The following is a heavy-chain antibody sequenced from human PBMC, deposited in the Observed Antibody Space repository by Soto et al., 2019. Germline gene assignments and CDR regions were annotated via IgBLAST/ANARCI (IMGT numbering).Heavy chain of an antibody. J-gene: IGHJ6*02. CDR3: AKDQVVAATRYGMDV. Sequence: GGSLRLSCAASGFTFSSYWMHWVRQAPGKGLVWVSRINSDGSSTSYADSVKGRFTISRDNSKNTLYLQMNSLRAEDTAVYYCAKDQVVAATRYGMDVWGQGTTVTVSS. CDR2: INSDGSST. D-gene: IGHD2-15*01. V-gene: IGHV3-74*01. CDR1: GFTFSSYW.